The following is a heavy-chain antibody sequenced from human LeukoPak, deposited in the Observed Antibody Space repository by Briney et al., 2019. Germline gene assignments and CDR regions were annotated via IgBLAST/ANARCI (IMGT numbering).Heavy chain of an antibody. CDR1: GGSVSSSSHY. J-gene: IGHJ3*02. D-gene: IGHD6-13*01. CDR3: ARDDSSTWGGAFDI. Sequence: PSETLSLTCTVSGGSVSSSSHYWSWIRQPPGKGLEWIGHTYYSGSTSYNHSLNSRVTISIDTSKNQFSLQLNSVTAADTALYYCARDDSSTWGGAFDIWGQGTLVTVSS. V-gene: IGHV4-61*01. CDR2: TYYSGST.